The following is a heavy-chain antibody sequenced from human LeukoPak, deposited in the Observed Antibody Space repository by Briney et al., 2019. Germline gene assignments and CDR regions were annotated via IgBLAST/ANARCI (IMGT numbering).Heavy chain of an antibody. Sequence: GGSLRLSCAVSGFTFRSYAMTWVRQAPGKGLEWVSGISGSGDRIYYADSVKGRFTISRDNPKNTLYLQMNSLRAEDTAVYYCAKDWDIAVAGNIEYWGQGALVTVSS. CDR1: GFTFRSYA. J-gene: IGHJ4*02. V-gene: IGHV3-23*01. D-gene: IGHD6-19*01. CDR2: ISGSGDRI. CDR3: AKDWDIAVAGNIEY.